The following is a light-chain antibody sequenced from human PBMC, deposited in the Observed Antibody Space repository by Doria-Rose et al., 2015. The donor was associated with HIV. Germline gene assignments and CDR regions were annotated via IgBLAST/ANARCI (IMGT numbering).Light chain of an antibody. J-gene: IGKJ5*01. CDR1: QRVKSSY. Sequence: TQSPGTLSLSPGERATLSCRASQRVKSSYLAWYQQKPGQAPRLLIYDASTRATVIPDRFSGSGSATDFTLTISRLGPEDVAVYYCQQYGTSRGTFGQGTRPEIK. CDR3: QQYGTSRGT. V-gene: IGKV3-20*01. CDR2: DAS.